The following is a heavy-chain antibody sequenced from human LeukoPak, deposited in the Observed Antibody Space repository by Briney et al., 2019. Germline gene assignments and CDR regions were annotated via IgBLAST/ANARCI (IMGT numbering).Heavy chain of an antibody. CDR2: IYYSGST. CDR1: GGSISSYY. V-gene: IGHV4-59*05. Sequence: SETLSLTCTVSGGSISSYYWSWIRQPPGKGLEWIGSIYYSGSTYYNPSLKSRVTISVDTSKNQFSLKLSSVTAADTAVYYCARHRRDGYNYGTLFDYWGQGTLVTVSS. D-gene: IGHD5-24*01. J-gene: IGHJ4*02. CDR3: ARHRRDGYNYGTLFDY.